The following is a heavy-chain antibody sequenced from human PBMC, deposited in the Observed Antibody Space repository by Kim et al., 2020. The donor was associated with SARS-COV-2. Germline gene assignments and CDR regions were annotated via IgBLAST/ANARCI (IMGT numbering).Heavy chain of an antibody. D-gene: IGHD6-19*01. J-gene: IGHJ6*03. CDR2: AYYIGNT. Sequence: SETLSLTCTVSGGSLSSSSYYWGWIRQPPGKGLEWIGTAYYIGNTYYNPSLKSRVTISVDTSKNQFSLKLGSVTAADTAVYYCARHQRYGSGWYVAFYYYYVDVWGKGTTVTVSS. CDR3: ARHQRYGSGWYVAFYYYYVDV. CDR1: GGSLSSSSYY. V-gene: IGHV4-39*01.